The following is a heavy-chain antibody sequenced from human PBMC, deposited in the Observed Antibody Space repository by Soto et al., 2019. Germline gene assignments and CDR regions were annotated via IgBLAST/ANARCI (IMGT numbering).Heavy chain of an antibody. V-gene: IGHV5-51*01. Sequence: GESLKISCKGSGYSFTSYWIGWVRQMPGKGLEWMGIIYPGDSDTRYSPSFQGQVTISADKSISTAYLQWSSLKASDTAMYYCARLGGGYCSGGSCFHRRVDYYYYYMDVWGKGTTVTVSS. CDR2: IYPGDSDT. J-gene: IGHJ6*03. D-gene: IGHD2-15*01. CDR1: GYSFTSYW. CDR3: ARLGGGYCSGGSCFHRRVDYYYYYMDV.